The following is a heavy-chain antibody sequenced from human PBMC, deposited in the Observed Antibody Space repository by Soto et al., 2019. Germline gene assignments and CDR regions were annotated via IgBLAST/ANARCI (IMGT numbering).Heavy chain of an antibody. CDR3: ARGVVSGFEHWYFDL. J-gene: IGHJ2*01. CDR2: FTPKFGTA. Sequence: QVQLVQSGAEVKKPGSPVKVSCRASGVSFTDHGISWLRQAPGQGLEWSGGFTPKFGTANYAPNFQGRVSITADESKTTASVTLSSLSPEDTAVYFCARGVVSGFEHWYFDLWGRGTLITVSS. D-gene: IGHD5-12*01. V-gene: IGHV1-69*01. CDR1: GVSFTDHG.